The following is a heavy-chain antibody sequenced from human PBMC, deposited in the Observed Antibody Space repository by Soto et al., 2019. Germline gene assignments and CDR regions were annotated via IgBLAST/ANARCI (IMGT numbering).Heavy chain of an antibody. CDR1: GSSLSSSGMG. D-gene: IGHD3-16*01. CDR3: EHALGGGSSSYFDC. J-gene: IGHJ4*02. Sequence: QITLKESGPTLVKPTQTLTLTCTFSGSSLSSSGMGVGRIRQPPGKALEWLAVIYWDDDKRYSPSLNSRITITKDTSKNQVVLTMANMDPVDTATYSCEHALGGGSSSYFDCWGQGTLVTVSS. CDR2: IYWDDDK. V-gene: IGHV2-5*02.